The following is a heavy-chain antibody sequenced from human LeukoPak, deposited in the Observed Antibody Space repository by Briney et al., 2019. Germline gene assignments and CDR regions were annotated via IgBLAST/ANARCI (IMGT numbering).Heavy chain of an antibody. CDR1: GGSISSYY. CDR3: ARGGADIVVVPAAMGGSYFRSYYMDV. D-gene: IGHD2-2*01. CDR2: IYYSGST. J-gene: IGHJ6*03. Sequence: PSETLSLTCTVSGGSISSYYWSWIRQPPGKGLEWIGYIYYSGSTNYNPSLKSRVTISVDTSKNQFSLKLSSVTAADTAVYYCARGGADIVVVPAAMGGSYFRSYYMDVWGKGTTVTISS. V-gene: IGHV4-59*01.